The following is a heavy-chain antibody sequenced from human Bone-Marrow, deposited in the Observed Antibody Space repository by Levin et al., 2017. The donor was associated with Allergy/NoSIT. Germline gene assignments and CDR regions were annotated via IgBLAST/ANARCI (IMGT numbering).Heavy chain of an antibody. CDR2: FYYTGST. D-gene: IGHD1-1*01. J-gene: IGHJ6*03. CDR1: GDSVNSGGYY. CDR3: AREENWNFYYNYMDV. Sequence: GSLRLSCTVSGDSVNSGGYYWTWIRQPPGKGLEWIGYFYYTGSTSYNPSLKSRVTISLDTSNNQFSLKLTSVTAADTAVYYCAREENWNFYYNYMDVWGKGTTVTVSS. V-gene: IGHV4-61*08.